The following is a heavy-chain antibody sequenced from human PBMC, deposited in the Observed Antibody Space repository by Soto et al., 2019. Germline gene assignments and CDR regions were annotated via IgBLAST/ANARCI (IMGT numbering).Heavy chain of an antibody. D-gene: IGHD6-19*01. J-gene: IGHJ4*02. Sequence: SETLSLTCSVSGGSISGSYWSWIRQSPGKGLEWLGYVYYTGSTNYSPSLRSRVNISVDTSKNEFSLRLSSVTAADTAVYFCARSVAVPGAHIDYWGQGTQVTVS. CDR3: ARSVAVPGAHIDY. V-gene: IGHV4-59*01. CDR1: GGSISGSY. CDR2: VYYTGST.